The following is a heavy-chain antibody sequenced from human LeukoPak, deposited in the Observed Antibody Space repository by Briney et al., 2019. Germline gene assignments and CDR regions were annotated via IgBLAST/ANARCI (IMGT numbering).Heavy chain of an antibody. CDR1: GGSISSYY. D-gene: IGHD3-16*02. J-gene: IGHJ4*02. V-gene: IGHV4-59*01. CDR2: IYYSGST. CDR3: ARVRLLTFGGVIVRHYFDY. Sequence: PSETLSLTCTVSGGSISSYYWSWIRQPPGKGLEWIGYIYYSGSTNYNPSLKSRVTISVDTSKNQFSLKLSSVTAEDTAVYYCARVRLLTFGGVIVRHYFDYWGQGTLVTVSS.